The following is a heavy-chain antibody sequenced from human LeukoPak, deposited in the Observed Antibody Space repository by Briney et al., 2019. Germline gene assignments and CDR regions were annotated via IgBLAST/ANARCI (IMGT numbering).Heavy chain of an antibody. Sequence: SETLSLTCTVSGGSISSYYWSWIRQPPGKGLEWIGYIYYSGSTNYNPSLKSRGTISVDTSKNQFSLKLSSVTAADTAVYYCARDQYYGVSTYYEIDYWGQGTLVTVSS. D-gene: IGHD3-22*01. CDR1: GGSISSYY. J-gene: IGHJ4*02. CDR3: ARDQYYGVSTYYEIDY. V-gene: IGHV4-59*01. CDR2: IYYSGST.